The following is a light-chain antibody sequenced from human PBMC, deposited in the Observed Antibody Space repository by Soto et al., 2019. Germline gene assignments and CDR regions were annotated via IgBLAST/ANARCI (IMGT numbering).Light chain of an antibody. CDR3: SSFTTSSTFV. Sequence: QSVLAQPASVSGSRGQSITISCPGTSSDVGCYNYVSRFQQHPGKVPKLIIYDVNNWPSGVSDRFSGSKSGNTASLTISGLQPEDEADYYCSSFTTSSTFVFGTGTKVTVL. J-gene: IGLJ1*01. CDR1: SSDVGCYNY. CDR2: DVN. V-gene: IGLV2-14*03.